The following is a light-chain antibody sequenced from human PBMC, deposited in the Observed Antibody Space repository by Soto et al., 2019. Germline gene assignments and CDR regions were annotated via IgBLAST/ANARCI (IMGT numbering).Light chain of an antibody. V-gene: IGKV3-20*01. Sequence: EIVLTQSPGTLSLSPGERATLSCRASQSVSSSYLAWYQQKPGQAPRLLIYGASSRATGIPDRFSGSGSGTDFTLTISRLEPDDSATYYCQQYTNTNNPWMIGQGTKVDIK. CDR1: QSVSSSY. CDR2: GAS. CDR3: QQYTNTNNPWM. J-gene: IGKJ2*01.